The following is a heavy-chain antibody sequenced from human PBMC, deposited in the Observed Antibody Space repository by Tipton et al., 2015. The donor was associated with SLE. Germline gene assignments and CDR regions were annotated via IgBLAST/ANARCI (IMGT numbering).Heavy chain of an antibody. CDR1: GGSISSSGYY. Sequence: LRLSCTVSGGSISSSGYYWSWIRQSPGKGLEWIGEVNHLGTIYYNASLKSRVTISIDTSKSHFSLKLTSVTAADTAVYYCARGAKERITLVRVRPYYFDYWGQGSLVTVSS. V-gene: IGHV4-39*02. CDR3: ARGAKERITLVRVRPYYFDY. D-gene: IGHD3-10*01. J-gene: IGHJ4*01. CDR2: VNHLGTI.